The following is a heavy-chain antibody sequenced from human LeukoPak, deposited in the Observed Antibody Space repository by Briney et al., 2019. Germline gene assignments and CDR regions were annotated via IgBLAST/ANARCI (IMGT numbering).Heavy chain of an antibody. CDR3: TTDPGYFDWLSRGNY. V-gene: IGHV3-15*01. CDR1: GFTFSSYW. D-gene: IGHD3-9*01. CDR2: IKSKTDGGTT. J-gene: IGHJ4*02. Sequence: PGGSLRLSCAASGFTFSSYWMSWVRQAPGKGLEWVGRIKSKTDGGTTDYAAPVKGRFTISRDDSKNTLYLQMNSLKTEDTAVYYCTTDPGYFDWLSRGNYWGQGTLVTVSS.